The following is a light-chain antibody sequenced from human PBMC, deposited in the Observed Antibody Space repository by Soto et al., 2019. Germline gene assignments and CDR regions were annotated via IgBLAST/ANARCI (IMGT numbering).Light chain of an antibody. CDR2: GAS. J-gene: IGKJ5*01. Sequence: DIVMTHTPASLSLSPGVKVTVFCRASQSVGSNVAWYQQKPGQPPRLLIYGASTRAAGVPARFSGRGSGTEFTRPLSSLQSEDFAVYYWQQYNNGSFGQGTRLEIK. V-gene: IGKV3-15*01. CDR1: QSVGSN. CDR3: QQYNNGS.